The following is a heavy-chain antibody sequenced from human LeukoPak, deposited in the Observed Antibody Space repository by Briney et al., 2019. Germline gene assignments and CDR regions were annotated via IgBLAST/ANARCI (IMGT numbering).Heavy chain of an antibody. D-gene: IGHD4-23*01. CDR3: ARVVTGINRYFLDY. CDR1: GGSISSGGHY. V-gene: IGHV4-31*03. J-gene: IGHJ4*02. Sequence: PSQTLSLTCTVSGGSISSGGHYWSWIRQHPGEGLEWIGYIYYTGSTYSNPSLESRLTISVDTSKNQFSLKLKSVTAADTAVYYCARVVTGINRYFLDYWGQGTLVTVSS. CDR2: IYYTGST.